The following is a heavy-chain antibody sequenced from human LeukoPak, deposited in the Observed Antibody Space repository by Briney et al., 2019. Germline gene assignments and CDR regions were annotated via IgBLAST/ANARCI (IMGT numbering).Heavy chain of an antibody. D-gene: IGHD3-16*01. V-gene: IGHV3-21*01. CDR2: ISSSSYI. Sequence: GGSLRLSCAASGFSFSSYSMNWVRQAPGKGLEWLSSISSSSYIYSADSVTGRFTISRDNAKNSLYLQMNSLRAEDTAVYYCARDPSSSWSYVYIDSWGQGTLVTVSS. J-gene: IGHJ4*02. CDR3: ARDPSSSWSYVYIDS. CDR1: GFSFSSYS.